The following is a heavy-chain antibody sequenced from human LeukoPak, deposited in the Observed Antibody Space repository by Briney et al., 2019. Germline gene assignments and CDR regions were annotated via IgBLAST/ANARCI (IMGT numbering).Heavy chain of an antibody. D-gene: IGHD3-3*01. CDR3: ARLSTYYDFWSGYYRSNWFDP. J-gene: IGHJ5*02. CDR2: MNPNSGNT. V-gene: IGHV1-8*02. CDR1: GGTFSSYA. Sequence: ASVKVSCKASGGTFSSYAINWVRQATGQGLEWMGWMNPNSGNTGYAQKFQGRVTMTRNTSISTAYMELSSLRSEDTAVYYCARLSTYYDFWSGYYRSNWFDPWGQGTLVTVSS.